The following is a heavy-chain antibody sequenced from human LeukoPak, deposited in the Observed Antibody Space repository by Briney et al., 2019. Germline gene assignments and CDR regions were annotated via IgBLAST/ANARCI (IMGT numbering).Heavy chain of an antibody. J-gene: IGHJ6*03. CDR3: ARDRPIRFGASSTMDV. D-gene: IGHD3-10*01. CDR2: ISSSGSTI. CDR1: GFTFSDYY. V-gene: IGHV3-11*01. Sequence: GGSLRLSCAASGFTFSDYYMSWIRQAPGKGLEWVSYISSSGSTIYYADSVKGRFTISRDNAKNSLYLQMNSLRAEDTAVYYCARDRPIRFGASSTMDVWGKGTTVTISS.